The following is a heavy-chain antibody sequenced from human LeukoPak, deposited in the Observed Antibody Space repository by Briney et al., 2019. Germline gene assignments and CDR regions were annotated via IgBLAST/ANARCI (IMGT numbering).Heavy chain of an antibody. CDR2: IYYSGST. D-gene: IGHD6-13*01. CDR3: ARGDSSSWYAFDY. V-gene: IGHV4-59*01. J-gene: IGHJ4*02. Sequence: SETLSLTCTVSGGSISSYYWSWLRQPPGKGLEWIGYIYYSGSTNYNPSLKSRVTISVDTSKNQFSLKLSSVTAADTAVYYCARGDSSSWYAFDYWGQESLVTVSS. CDR1: GGSISSYY.